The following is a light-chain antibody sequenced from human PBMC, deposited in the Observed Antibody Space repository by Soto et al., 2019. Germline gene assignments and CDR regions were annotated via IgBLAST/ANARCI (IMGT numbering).Light chain of an antibody. CDR3: MRYMGGGLVV. J-gene: IGLJ2*01. CDR1: SGSVSTTYY. CDR2: STN. Sequence: QTVVTQEPSFSVSPGGTVTLTCGLTSGSVSTTYYPSWYQQTPGQAPRTLIYSTNILSSGVPDRFSGSILGNKAALTITGAQADDESDYHCMRYMGGGLVVFGGGTKVTVL. V-gene: IGLV8-61*01.